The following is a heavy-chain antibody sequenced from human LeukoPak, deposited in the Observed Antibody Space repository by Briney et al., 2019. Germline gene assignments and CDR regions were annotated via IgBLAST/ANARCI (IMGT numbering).Heavy chain of an antibody. D-gene: IGHD2-2*01. CDR1: GYRFTSYW. J-gene: IGHJ4*02. Sequence: GESLKISCKGSGYRFTSYWSGWVRQMPGKGLEWMGILYPGDFDTRYSPSFKAQVTISADKSISTAYLQWSSLKASDTAMYYVARNQQLYNFDYWGQGTLVTVSS. CDR3: ARNQQLYNFDY. CDR2: LYPGDFDT. V-gene: IGHV5-51*01.